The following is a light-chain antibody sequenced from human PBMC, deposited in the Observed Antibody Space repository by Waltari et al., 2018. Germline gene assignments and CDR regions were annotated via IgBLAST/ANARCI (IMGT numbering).Light chain of an antibody. V-gene: IGKV1-39*01. J-gene: IGKJ5*01. CDR3: QQSYTTPIT. Sequence: DIQMTQSPSSLSASVGDRVTITCRASQSISSYLNWYQQKPGKAPKLLIYGASSLQSGVPSRISGSGSVTDFTLNIRSLQPEDFATYYCQQSYTTPITFGQGTRLEIK. CDR2: GAS. CDR1: QSISSY.